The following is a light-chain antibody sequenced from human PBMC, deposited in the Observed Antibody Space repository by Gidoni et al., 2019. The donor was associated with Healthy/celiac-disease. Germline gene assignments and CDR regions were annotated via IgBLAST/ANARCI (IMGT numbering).Light chain of an antibody. CDR3: QQYYSYPRT. Sequence: AIPMTQSPSSFSASPGDRVTITCRASQGISSYLAWYQQKPGKAPKLLIYAASTLQSGVPSRFSGSGSGTDFTLTISCLQSEDFATYYCQQYYSYPRTFGGGTKVEIK. CDR2: AAS. CDR1: QGISSY. V-gene: IGKV1-8*01. J-gene: IGKJ4*01.